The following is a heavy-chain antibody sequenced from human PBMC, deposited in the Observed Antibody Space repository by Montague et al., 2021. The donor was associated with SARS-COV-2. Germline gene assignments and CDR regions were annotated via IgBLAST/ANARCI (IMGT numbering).Heavy chain of an antibody. J-gene: IGHJ6*02. CDR3: ARGGGNSAEPYYEGFDA. CDR1: GGPISRDY. V-gene: IGHV4-59*01. Sequence: SETLSLTCTVSGGPISRDYWNWIRQPPGKGLEWIGYIYYSGTTNCNPSLKSRVTMSVDTSTNQFSLKLNSVTAADTAVYYCARGGGNSAEPYYEGFDAWGLGTPVTVSS. CDR2: IYYSGTT. D-gene: IGHD4-23*01.